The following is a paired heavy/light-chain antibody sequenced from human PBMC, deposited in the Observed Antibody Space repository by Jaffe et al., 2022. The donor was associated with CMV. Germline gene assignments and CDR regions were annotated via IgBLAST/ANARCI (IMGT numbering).Heavy chain of an antibody. J-gene: IGHJ6*03. V-gene: IGHV4-59*01. CDR2: TYYSGSS. D-gene: IGHD2-21*02. CDR1: GDSISAYY. CDR3: ARGGVVTRNYYYHMDV. Sequence: QVQLQESGPGLVKPSETLSLTCTVSGDSISAYYWNWVRQPPGKGLEWIGYTYYSGSSNYNPSLKSRVTISVDTSKNQFSLKLSSVTAADTAVYYCARGGVVTRNYYYHMDVWGSGTTVTVSS.
Light chain of an antibody. V-gene: IGLV3-19*01. J-gene: IGLJ2*01. CDR2: GKN. CDR1: SLRSYY. CDR3: NSRDSSGHHVL. Sequence: SSELTQDPAVSVALGQTVRITCQGDSLRSYYASWYQEKPGQAPVLVIYGKNSRPSGIPDRFSASSSGNTASLTITGAQAEDEADYYCNSRDSSGHHVLFGGGTKLTVL.